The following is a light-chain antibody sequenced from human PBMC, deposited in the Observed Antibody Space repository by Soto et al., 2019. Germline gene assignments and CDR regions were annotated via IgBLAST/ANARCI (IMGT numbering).Light chain of an antibody. Sequence: QSVLTQPASVSGSLGQSITISCTGTSSDVGAYNYVSWYQQQPGKAPKLMISEVSNRPSGDSNRFSGSKSGNTASLIISGLQAEDEADYYCCSFTSITTYVFGTGTKVTVL. J-gene: IGLJ1*01. CDR3: CSFTSITTYV. CDR2: EVS. V-gene: IGLV2-14*01. CDR1: SSDVGAYNY.